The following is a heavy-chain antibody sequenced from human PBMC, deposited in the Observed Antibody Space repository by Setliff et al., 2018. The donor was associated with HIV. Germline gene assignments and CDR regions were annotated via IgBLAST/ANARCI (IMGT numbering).Heavy chain of an antibody. CDR1: NYTLINYG. CDR3: ARDSINYYDSSGYYSATGY. J-gene: IGHJ4*02. V-gene: IGHV1-18*01. Sequence: ASVKVSCKASNYTLINYGVSWVRQAPGQGLEWMGWIGSYSGYTIYAQKLQGRVTMTTDTSTSTAYMELRSLRSDDTAVYYCARDSINYYDSSGYYSATGYWGQGTLVTVSS. D-gene: IGHD3-22*01. CDR2: IGSYSGYT.